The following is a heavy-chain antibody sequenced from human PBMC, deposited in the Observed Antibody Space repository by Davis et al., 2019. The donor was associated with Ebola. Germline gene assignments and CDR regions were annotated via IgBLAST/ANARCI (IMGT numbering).Heavy chain of an antibody. D-gene: IGHD3-3*01. Sequence: GESLKISCAGSGFTFSTYAMTWVRQAPGKGLAWVSRISGSGGDPHYADSGKGRFTISRDNSKNTLYLQMNSLRAEDTAEYYCAKGPGRGYWGWGQGTLITVSS. CDR1: GFTFSTYA. CDR2: ISGSGGDP. CDR3: AKGPGRGYWG. J-gene: IGHJ4*02. V-gene: IGHV3-23*01.